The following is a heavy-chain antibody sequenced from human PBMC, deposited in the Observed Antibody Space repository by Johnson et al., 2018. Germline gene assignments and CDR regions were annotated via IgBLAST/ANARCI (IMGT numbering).Heavy chain of an antibody. Sequence: VQLVESGGGLIQPGGSLRVSCAASGFTVSSNYMSWVRQAPGKGLEWVSAISGSGGSTYYADSVKGRFTISRDNSKNTLYLQMNSLRAEDTAVYYCAKDRRAYSSGTGGAFDIWGQGTMVTVSS. CDR3: AKDRRAYSSGTGGAFDI. CDR1: GFTVSSNY. V-gene: IGHV3-23*04. D-gene: IGHD6-19*01. J-gene: IGHJ3*02. CDR2: ISGSGGST.